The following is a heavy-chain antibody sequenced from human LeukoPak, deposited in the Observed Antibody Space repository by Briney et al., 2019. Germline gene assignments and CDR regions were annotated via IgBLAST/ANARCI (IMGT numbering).Heavy chain of an antibody. V-gene: IGHV3-48*02. J-gene: IGHJ3*02. CDR3: ARGGYCSSSICYSLNAFDI. CDR1: GFTFNTYS. D-gene: IGHD2-2*01. CDR2: ISSSSSTK. Sequence: GGSLRLSCAASGFTFNTYSMNWVRQAPGKGLEWVSYISSSSSTKYYADSVKGRFTISRDNAKNSLYLQMDSLRDDDTAVYYCARGGYCSSSICYSLNAFDIWGQGTMFTVSS.